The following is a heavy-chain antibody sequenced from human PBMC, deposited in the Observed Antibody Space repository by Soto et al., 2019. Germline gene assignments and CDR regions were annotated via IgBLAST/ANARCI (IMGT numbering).Heavy chain of an antibody. CDR1: GGSISSYY. Sequence: PSETLSLTCSVSGGSISSYYWSWIRQPPGKGLEWIGYIYYNVNTNYNPSLKSRVTISVDTSKNQFSLKLSSVTAADTAVYYCARHETLHGDYDHWGQGTLVTVSS. V-gene: IGHV4-59*08. J-gene: IGHJ4*02. D-gene: IGHD4-17*01. CDR3: ARHETLHGDYDH. CDR2: IYYNVNT.